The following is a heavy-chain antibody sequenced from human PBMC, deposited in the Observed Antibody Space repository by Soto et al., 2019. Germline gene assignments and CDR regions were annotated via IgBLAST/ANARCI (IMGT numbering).Heavy chain of an antibody. CDR3: AKDYGGYCSGGSCYSGPFDY. V-gene: IGHV3-30*18. Sequence: VQLVESGGGVVQPGRSLRLSCAASGFTFSSYGMHWDRQAPGKGLERVAVISYDGSNKYYAESVKGRFTISRDNSKNALYLQMNSLRAEDTAVYYCAKDYGGYCSGGSCYSGPFDYWGQGTLVTVSS. CDR1: GFTFSSYG. J-gene: IGHJ4*02. CDR2: ISYDGSNK. D-gene: IGHD2-15*01.